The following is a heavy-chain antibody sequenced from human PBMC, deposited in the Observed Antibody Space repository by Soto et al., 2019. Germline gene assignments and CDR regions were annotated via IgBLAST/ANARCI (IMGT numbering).Heavy chain of an antibody. D-gene: IGHD6-13*01. Sequence: PGESLKISCQGSGYSFANYWVGWVRQIPGRGLEWMGIIHPGDSDTRYSPFFQGQVTISADKSISTAYLQWSSLKASDTAMYYCARHNRYSSTWFEGWFDPWGQGTLVTVSS. CDR2: IHPGDSDT. CDR1: GYSFANYW. V-gene: IGHV5-51*01. J-gene: IGHJ5*02. CDR3: ARHNRYSSTWFEGWFDP.